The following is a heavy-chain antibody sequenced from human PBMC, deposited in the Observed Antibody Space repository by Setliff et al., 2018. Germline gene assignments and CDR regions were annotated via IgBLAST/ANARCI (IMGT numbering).Heavy chain of an antibody. CDR3: ARRVSYDSSGYPLGY. D-gene: IGHD3-22*01. CDR2: IDPKSGRT. V-gene: IGHV1-2*02. J-gene: IGHJ4*02. Sequence: ASVKVSCRTSGYPFVGYFIYWMRQAPGQGLEWVGWIDPKSGRTKYAVKFQGRVTMTRDTSSSTIYMEVNSLTSDDTAVYFCARRVSYDSSGYPLGYWGQGTLVTVS. CDR1: GYPFVGYF.